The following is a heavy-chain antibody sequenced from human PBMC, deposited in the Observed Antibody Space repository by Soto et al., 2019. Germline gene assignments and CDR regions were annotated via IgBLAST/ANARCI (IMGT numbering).Heavy chain of an antibody. D-gene: IGHD2-15*01. CDR3: ARAPYCSGGSCYSFLEYFQH. V-gene: IGHV1-69*02. J-gene: IGHJ1*01. Sequence: ASVKVSCKASGGTFSSYTISWVRQAPGQGLEWMGRIIPILGIANYAQKFQGRVTITADKSTSTAYMELSSLRSEDTAVYYCARAPYCSGGSCYSFLEYFQHWGQGTLVTVSS. CDR2: IIPILGIA. CDR1: GGTFSSYT.